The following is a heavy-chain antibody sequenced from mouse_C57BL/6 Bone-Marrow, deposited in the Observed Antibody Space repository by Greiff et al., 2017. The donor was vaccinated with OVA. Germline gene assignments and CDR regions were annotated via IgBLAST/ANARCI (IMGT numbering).Heavy chain of an antibody. CDR3: ARSGLAGRDY. D-gene: IGHD3-2*02. J-gene: IGHJ2*01. Sequence: EVQLQQSGPELVKPGASVKISCKASGYTFTDYYMNWVKQSHGKSLEWIGDINPNNGGTSYNQKFKGKATLTVDKSSSTAYMELRSLTSEDSAVYYCARSGLAGRDYWGQGTTLTVSS. V-gene: IGHV1-26*01. CDR1: GYTFTDYY. CDR2: INPNNGGT.